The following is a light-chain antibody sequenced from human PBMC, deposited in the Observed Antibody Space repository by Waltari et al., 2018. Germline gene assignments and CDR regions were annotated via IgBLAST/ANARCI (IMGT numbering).Light chain of an antibody. CDR2: DVS. CDR1: SSDVGDYNY. CDR3: SSYIGSSTLEL. Sequence: QSALTQPASVSGSPGPSITIPCTGTSSDVGDYNYASWYQQHPGKAPKLMIYDVSNRPSGVSNRFSGSKSGNTASLTISGLQAEDEADYYCSSYIGSSTLELFGGGTSLTVL. J-gene: IGLJ2*01. V-gene: IGLV2-14*03.